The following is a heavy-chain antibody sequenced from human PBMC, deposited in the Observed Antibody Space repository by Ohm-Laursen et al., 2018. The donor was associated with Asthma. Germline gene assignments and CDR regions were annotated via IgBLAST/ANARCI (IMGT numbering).Heavy chain of an antibody. CDR3: ARNLHYGDYVDDAFDI. V-gene: IGHV1-69*05. CDR1: GGTFSSYA. D-gene: IGHD4-17*01. J-gene: IGHJ3*02. Sequence: SVKVSCKASGGTFSSYAISWVRQAPGQGLEWMGGIIPIFGTANYAQKFQGRVTITTDESTSTAYMELSSLRSEDTAVYYCARNLHYGDYVDDAFDIWGQGTMVTVSS. CDR2: IIPIFGTA.